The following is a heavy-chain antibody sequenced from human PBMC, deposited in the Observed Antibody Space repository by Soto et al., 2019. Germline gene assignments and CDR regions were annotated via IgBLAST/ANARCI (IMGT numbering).Heavy chain of an antibody. J-gene: IGHJ1*01. D-gene: IGHD3-16*01. V-gene: IGHV3-21*06. CDR2: ISDDSSYI. CDR3: ATPYYFNH. Sequence: PGGSLRLSCAASGFMFSAHTMNWVRQAPGKGLEWLSSISDDSSYIDYADSLRGRFTVSRDNARNSLYLQIDSLGVEDTAVYYCATPYYFNHWGQGTLVTVSS. CDR1: GFMFSAHT.